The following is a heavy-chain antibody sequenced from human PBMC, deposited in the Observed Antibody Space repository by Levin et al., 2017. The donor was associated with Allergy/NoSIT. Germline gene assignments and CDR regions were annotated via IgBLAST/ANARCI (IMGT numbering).Heavy chain of an antibody. J-gene: IGHJ4*02. D-gene: IGHD3-10*01. CDR2: IYRNDSA. CDR3: VGDASGNYPFDY. V-gene: IGHV3-53*01. Sequence: GGSLRLSCAASGFSVRNKYMSWVRQAPGKGLEWVSIIYRNDSAYYTDSVKGRFTTSRDSSTDTLYLQMNSLRAEDTAMYYCVGDASGNYPFDYWGQGTLVTVSS. CDR1: GFSVRNKY.